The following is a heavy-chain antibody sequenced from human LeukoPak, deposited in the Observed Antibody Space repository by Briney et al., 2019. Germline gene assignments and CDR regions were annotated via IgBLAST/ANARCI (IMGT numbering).Heavy chain of an antibody. V-gene: IGHV3-66*02. CDR1: GFTFSDYY. Sequence: GGSLRLSCAASGFTFSDYYMSWIRQAPGKGLEWVSGISGSGESTYYADSVKGRFTISRDNSKNTLYLQMNSLRAEDTAEYYCARPSYDFWSGYSDTFDYWGQGTLVTVSS. J-gene: IGHJ4*02. CDR2: ISGSGEST. CDR3: ARPSYDFWSGYSDTFDY. D-gene: IGHD3-3*01.